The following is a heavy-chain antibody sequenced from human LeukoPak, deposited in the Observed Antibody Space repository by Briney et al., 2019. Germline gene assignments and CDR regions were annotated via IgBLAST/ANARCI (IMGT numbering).Heavy chain of an antibody. D-gene: IGHD2-15*01. CDR3: ARGGGRGWFDP. CDR1: GFTFSNHW. CDR2: VNFDGVST. J-gene: IGHJ5*02. V-gene: IGHV3-74*01. Sequence: GGSLRLSCAASGFTFSNHWMHWARHAPGMGLEWVSRVNFDGVSTIYADSVKGRFTVSRDNAKNTLFLQMNSLRAEDTAVYYCARGGGRGWFDPWGQGTLVTVSS.